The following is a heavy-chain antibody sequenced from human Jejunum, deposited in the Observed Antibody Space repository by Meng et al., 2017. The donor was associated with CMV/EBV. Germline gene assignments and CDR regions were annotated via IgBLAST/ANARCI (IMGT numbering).Heavy chain of an antibody. CDR3: ARAGCSRGYCSSGFAP. Sequence: SVSSGNYDWSWIRQPPGKRLEWIAYLSYSGSTDYNPSLKSRVTISIDTSKNQFSLKLSSVTAADTAVYYCARAGCSRGYCSSGFAPWGQGTLVTVSS. CDR1: SVSSGNYD. J-gene: IGHJ5*02. CDR2: LSYSGST. V-gene: IGHV4-61*01. D-gene: IGHD2-2*01.